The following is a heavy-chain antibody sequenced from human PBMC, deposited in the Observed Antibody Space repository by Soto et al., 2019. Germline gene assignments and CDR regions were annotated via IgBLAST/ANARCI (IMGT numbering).Heavy chain of an antibody. CDR2: IKSKTDGGTT. Sequence: EVQLVESGGGLVKPGGSLRLSCAASGFTFSNAWMNWVRQAPGKGLEWVGRIKSKTDGGTTDYAAPVKGRFTISRDDLKNTLYLQMNSVKTEDTAVYYCTIPSGYVAYGMDVWGQGTTVTVSS. CDR1: GFTFSNAW. V-gene: IGHV3-15*07. D-gene: IGHD5-12*01. J-gene: IGHJ6*02. CDR3: TIPSGYVAYGMDV.